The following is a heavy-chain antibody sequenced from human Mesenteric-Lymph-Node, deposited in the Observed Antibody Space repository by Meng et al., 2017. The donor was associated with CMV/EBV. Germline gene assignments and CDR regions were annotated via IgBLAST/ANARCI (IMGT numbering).Heavy chain of an antibody. J-gene: IGHJ4*02. CDR1: GGTLNSYA. CDR2: IIPIFGTS. CDR3: ARGIMYGDYVGY. Sequence: SVKVSCKASGGTLNSYAISWVRQAPGQGLEWMGGIIPIFGTSSYAQKFQGRVTITTDESTSTAYMDLSSLRSEDTAVYYCARGIMYGDYVGYWGQGTLVTVSS. V-gene: IGHV1-69*05. D-gene: IGHD4-17*01.